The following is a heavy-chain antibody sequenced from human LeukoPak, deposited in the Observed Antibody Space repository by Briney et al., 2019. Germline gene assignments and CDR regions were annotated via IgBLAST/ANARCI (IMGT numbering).Heavy chain of an antibody. CDR3: ARHPARGQQGYAFDI. CDR1: GGSIINYY. V-gene: IGHV4-59*08. J-gene: IGHJ3*02. D-gene: IGHD6-13*01. Sequence: ETLSLTCTVSGGSIINYYWSWIRQPPGEGLEWIGYIFSSGNTNYNPSLKSRVTISVDTSKNQFSLKLTSVTAADTAVYYCARHPARGQQGYAFDIWGQGTVVTVSS. CDR2: IFSSGNT.